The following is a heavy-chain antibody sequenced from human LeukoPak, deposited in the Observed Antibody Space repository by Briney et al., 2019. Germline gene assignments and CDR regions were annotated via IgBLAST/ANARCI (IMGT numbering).Heavy chain of an antibody. CDR2: MYHNGST. CDR3: ARHPSGRMWLQQGGWFDP. Sequence: PSETLSLTCTVSGGSISSISYYWGWIRQPPGKGLEWVGSMYHNGSTYYNPSLKSRVTISVDTSKNQFSLKLTSVTAADTAVYYCARHPSGRMWLQQGGWFDPWGQGTLVTVSS. CDR1: GGSISSISYY. J-gene: IGHJ5*02. D-gene: IGHD5-24*01. V-gene: IGHV4-39*01.